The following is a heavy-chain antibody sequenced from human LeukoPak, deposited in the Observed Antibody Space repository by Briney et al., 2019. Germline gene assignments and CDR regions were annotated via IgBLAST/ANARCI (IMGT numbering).Heavy chain of an antibody. Sequence: ASVKVSCKASGYTFTGYYMHWVRQAPGQGLEWMGWINPNSGGTNYAQKFQGRVTMTRDTSISTAYMELSRLRSDDTAVYYCARYGPYYYYYGMDVWGQGTTVTVSS. V-gene: IGHV1-2*02. CDR1: GYTFTGYY. J-gene: IGHJ6*02. CDR2: INPNSGGT. CDR3: ARYGPYYYYYGMDV. D-gene: IGHD4-17*01.